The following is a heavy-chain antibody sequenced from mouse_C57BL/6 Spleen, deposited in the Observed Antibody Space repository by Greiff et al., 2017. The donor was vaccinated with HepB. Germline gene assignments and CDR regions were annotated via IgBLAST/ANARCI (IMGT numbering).Heavy chain of an antibody. J-gene: IGHJ2*01. V-gene: IGHV5-4*01. Sequence: EVNLVESGGGLVKPGGSLKLSCAASGFTFSSYAMSWVRQTPEKRLEWVATISDGGSYTYYPDNVKGRFTISRDNAKNNLYLQMSHLKSEDTAMYYGARERTMVPYYCDYGGQGTTLTVSS. CDR2: ISDGGSYT. D-gene: IGHD1-1*02. CDR3: ARERTMVPYYCDY. CDR1: GFTFSSYA.